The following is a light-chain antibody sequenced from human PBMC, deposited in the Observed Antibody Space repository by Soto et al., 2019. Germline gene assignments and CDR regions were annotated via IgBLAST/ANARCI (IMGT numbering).Light chain of an antibody. CDR1: STDFVSYNR. CDR3: SLYTCENAYV. J-gene: IGLJ1*01. Sequence: QSVLTQPPSVSGSPGQSVTISCTGTSTDFVSYNRVSWYQQPPGTAPKLMIYEVSKRPSGFPDRFSGSKSGNTASLTISGLQAADEADYYCSLYTCENAYVFGTGPKVTVL. V-gene: IGLV2-18*01. CDR2: EVS.